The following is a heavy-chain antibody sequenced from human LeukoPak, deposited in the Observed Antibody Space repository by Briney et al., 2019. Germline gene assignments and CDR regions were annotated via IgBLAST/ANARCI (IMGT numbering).Heavy chain of an antibody. J-gene: IGHJ4*02. CDR2: IYYSGST. V-gene: IGHV4-59*01. CDR3: ARGWEPYSSSLDS. CDR1: GGSISSYY. D-gene: IGHD6-13*01. Sequence: SETLSLTCTVSGGSISSYYWSWIRQPPGKGLEWIGYIYYSGSTNYNPSLKSRVTISVDTSKDQFSLKLSSVTAADTAVYYCARGWEPYSSSLDSWGQGTQVTVSS.